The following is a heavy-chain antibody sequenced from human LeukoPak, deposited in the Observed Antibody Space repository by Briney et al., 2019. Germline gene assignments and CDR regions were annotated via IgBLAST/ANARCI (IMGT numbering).Heavy chain of an antibody. CDR1: GVSINKYY. CDR3: ARGFGAGNYYYGWFDP. J-gene: IGHJ5*01. CDR2: IHDSGST. V-gene: IGHV4-4*09. Sequence: SETLSLTCTVSGVSINKYYWSWIRQPPGKRLEWIGFIHDSGSTYYNLSLKSRVSISRDMSKNQLSLMLSSVTAADTAVYYCARGFGAGNYYYGWFDPWGQGTLVSVSS. D-gene: IGHD3-10*01.